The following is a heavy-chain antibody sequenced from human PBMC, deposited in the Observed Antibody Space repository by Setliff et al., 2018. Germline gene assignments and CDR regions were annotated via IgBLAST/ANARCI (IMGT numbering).Heavy chain of an antibody. D-gene: IGHD2-21*02. CDR2: IIPNFRTT. CDR1: GATFSSHG. Sequence: ASVKVSCKASGATFSSHGISWVRQAPGQGLEWMGGIIPNFRTTSYAQKFQGRVTISTDESTMTAYMELNSLRPEDTAMYYCAREEVIVMTVNNYYYYMDVWGKGTTVTVSS. J-gene: IGHJ6*03. CDR3: AREEVIVMTVNNYYYYMDV. V-gene: IGHV1-69*05.